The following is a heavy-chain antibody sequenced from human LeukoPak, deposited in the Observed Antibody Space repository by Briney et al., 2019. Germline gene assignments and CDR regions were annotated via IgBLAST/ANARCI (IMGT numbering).Heavy chain of an antibody. CDR1: GITFSSYP. CDR3: ARERGRNGDYDY. Sequence: GGSLRLSCVASGITFSSYPMHWVRQAPGKGMEYVSAISSDGGSPYYANSVKGRFTISRDNSKNTLYLQIGSLRTEDMAVYYCARERGRNGDYDYWSQGTLVTVSS. CDR2: ISSDGGSP. D-gene: IGHD1-1*01. V-gene: IGHV3-64*01. J-gene: IGHJ4*02.